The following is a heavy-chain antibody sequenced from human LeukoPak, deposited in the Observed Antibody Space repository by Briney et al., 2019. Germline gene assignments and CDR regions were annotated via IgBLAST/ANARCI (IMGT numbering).Heavy chain of an antibody. CDR3: ARVSGWSGYYTGKNYFDY. CDR1: GGSFSGYY. D-gene: IGHD3-3*01. CDR2: INHSGST. J-gene: IGHJ4*02. V-gene: IGHV4-34*01. Sequence: PSETLSLTCAVYGGSFSGYYWSWIRQPPGKGLEWIGEINHSGSTNYNPSLKSRVTISVDTSKNQFSLKLSSVTAADTAVYYCARVSGWSGYYTGKNYFDYWGQGTLVTVSS.